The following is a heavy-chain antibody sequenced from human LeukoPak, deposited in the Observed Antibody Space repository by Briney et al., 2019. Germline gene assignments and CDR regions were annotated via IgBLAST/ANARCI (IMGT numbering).Heavy chain of an antibody. CDR1: GGSISSYY. D-gene: IGHD3-9*01. J-gene: IGHJ4*02. CDR2: IYYSGST. CDR3: AREYYDILTGYCHFDY. Sequence: PSETLSLTCTVSGGSISSYYWSWIRQPPGKGLEWIGYIYYSGSTNYNPSLKSRVTISVDTSKNQFSLKLSSVTAADTAVYYCAREYYDILTGYCHFDYWGQGTLVTVSS. V-gene: IGHV4-59*01.